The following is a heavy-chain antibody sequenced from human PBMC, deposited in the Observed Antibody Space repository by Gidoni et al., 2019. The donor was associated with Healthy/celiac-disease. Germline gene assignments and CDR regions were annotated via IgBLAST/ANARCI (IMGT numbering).Heavy chain of an antibody. CDR3: AKDRGSVDSGMDV. J-gene: IGHJ6*02. CDR1: GFPFSSYA. V-gene: IGHV3-23*01. CDR2: ISGGGCST. Sequence: EVQLLESGGGLVQPGGSLRLSCAASGFPFSSYAMSWVRQAPGKGLEWVAAISGGGCSTYYADTVKGRFTISRDKSKNTLCLQMNSVRAEETAVYYCAKDRGSVDSGMDVWGQGTTVTVSS. D-gene: IGHD3-16*01.